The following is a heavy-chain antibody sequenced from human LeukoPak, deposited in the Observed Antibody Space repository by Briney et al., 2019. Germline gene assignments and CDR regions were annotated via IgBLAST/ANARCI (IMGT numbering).Heavy chain of an antibody. V-gene: IGHV5-51*01. CDR3: ARHCSSTSCSTNGKRALDY. D-gene: IGHD2-2*01. CDR2: IYPGDSDT. Sequence: KVGESLKISCKGSGYSFTSYWIGWVRQMPGKGLEWMGIIYPGDSDTRYSPSFQGQVTISADKSISTAYLQWSSLKASDTAMYYCARHCSSTSCSTNGKRALDYWGQGTLVTVSS. J-gene: IGHJ4*02. CDR1: GYSFTSYW.